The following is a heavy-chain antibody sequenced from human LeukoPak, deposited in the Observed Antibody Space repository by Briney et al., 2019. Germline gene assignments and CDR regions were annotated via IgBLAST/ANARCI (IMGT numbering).Heavy chain of an antibody. CDR3: ARSVLRYFDLDY. J-gene: IGHJ4*02. Sequence: ASVTVSCKASGYTFTSYYMHWVRQAPGQGLEWMGIINPSGGSTSYAQKFQGRVTMTRDTSTSTVYMELSSLRSEDTAVYYCARSVLRYFDLDYWGQGTLVTVSS. CDR1: GYTFTSYY. V-gene: IGHV1-46*01. D-gene: IGHD3-9*01. CDR2: INPSGGST.